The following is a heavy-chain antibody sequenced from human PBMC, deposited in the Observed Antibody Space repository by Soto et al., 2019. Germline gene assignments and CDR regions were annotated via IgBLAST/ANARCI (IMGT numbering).Heavy chain of an antibody. J-gene: IGHJ4*02. V-gene: IGHV3-23*01. CDR3: AQLGLMTFSHKHYFNH. CDR1: GFNFDNYG. CDR2: IKNDGTST. Sequence: GSLRLSFVASGFNFDNYGMSWVRQAPGEGLEWVSAIKNDGTSTYYAASVEDRFTISRDNSKNTLYLQLNSLRAEDTAVYYCAQLGLMTFSHKHYFNHWGRGTLVTVSS. D-gene: IGHD3-16*01.